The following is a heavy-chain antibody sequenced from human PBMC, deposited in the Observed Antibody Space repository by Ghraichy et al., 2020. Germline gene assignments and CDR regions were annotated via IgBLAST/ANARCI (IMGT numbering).Heavy chain of an antibody. J-gene: IGHJ4*02. V-gene: IGHV3-30*02. CDR3: AKGASGWSADY. CDR1: GFTFSSFG. Sequence: GGSLRLSCAASGFTFSSFGIHWVRQAPGKGLEWVAFIRYDSSNKYYEDSVKGRFTVSRDNSKNTLYLQMNSLRAEDTAVYYCAKGASGWSADYWGQGTLVTVSS. CDR2: IRYDSSNK. D-gene: IGHD6-19*01.